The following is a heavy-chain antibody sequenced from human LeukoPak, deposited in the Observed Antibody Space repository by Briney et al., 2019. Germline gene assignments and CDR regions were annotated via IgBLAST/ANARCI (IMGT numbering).Heavy chain of an antibody. V-gene: IGHV4-39*01. D-gene: IGHD2-2*01. J-gene: IGHJ5*02. Sequence: SETLSLTCTVSGGSISSSSYYWGWIRQPPGKGLEWIGSIYYSGSTYYNPSLKSRVPISVDTSKNQFSLKLSSVTAADTAVYYCARHGGYCSSTSCYGNWFDPWGQGTLVTVSS. CDR1: GGSISSSSYY. CDR2: IYYSGST. CDR3: ARHGGYCSSTSCYGNWFDP.